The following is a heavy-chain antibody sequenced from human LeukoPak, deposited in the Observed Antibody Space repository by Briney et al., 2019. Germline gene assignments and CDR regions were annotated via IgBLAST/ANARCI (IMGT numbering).Heavy chain of an antibody. CDR3: AKNFAYSSGFLDY. J-gene: IGHJ4*02. V-gene: IGHV3-23*01. Sequence: GGSLRLSCAVSGFIFSSSAMSWVRQAPGKGLEWVSSISGSGGSTYDADSVKGRFTISRDNSKNTLYLEMNSLRTEDTAIYYCAKNFAYSSGFLDYWGQGTLVTVSS. CDR2: ISGSGGST. CDR1: GFIFSSSA. D-gene: IGHD3-22*01.